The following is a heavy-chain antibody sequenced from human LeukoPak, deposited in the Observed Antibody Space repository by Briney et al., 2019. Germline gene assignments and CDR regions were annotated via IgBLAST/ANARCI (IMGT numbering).Heavy chain of an antibody. J-gene: IGHJ6*03. Sequence: PGGSLRLSCAASGFTFDDYAMHWVRQAPGKGLEWVSLISGDGGSTYYADSVKGRFTISRDNSKNSLYLQMNSLRAEDTAVYYCARTTGYSYGRVGNYYYYMDVWGKGTTVTVSS. CDR1: GFTFDDYA. D-gene: IGHD5-18*01. CDR3: ARTTGYSYGRVGNYYYYMDV. CDR2: ISGDGGST. V-gene: IGHV3-43*02.